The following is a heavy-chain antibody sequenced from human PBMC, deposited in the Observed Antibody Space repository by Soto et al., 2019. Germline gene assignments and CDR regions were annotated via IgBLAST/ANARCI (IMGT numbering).Heavy chain of an antibody. V-gene: IGHV1-2*04. CDR1: GYTFTGYY. D-gene: IGHD6-19*01. Sequence: ASVKVSCKASGYTFTGYYMHWVRQAPGQGLEWMGWINPNSGDTHYAQKFQGWLTMTRDTSISTAYMELSRLRSDDTAVYYCARETQWLNWFEPWGQGTLVTVSS. J-gene: IGHJ5*02. CDR2: INPNSGDT. CDR3: ARETQWLNWFEP.